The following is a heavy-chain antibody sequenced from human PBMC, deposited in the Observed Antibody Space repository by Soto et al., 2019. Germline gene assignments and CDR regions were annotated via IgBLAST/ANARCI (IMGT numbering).Heavy chain of an antibody. CDR2: ISGSGGST. V-gene: IGHV3-23*01. J-gene: IGHJ5*02. CDR1: GFTFSSYA. CDR3: AKDKTAMEGYNWFDP. D-gene: IGHD5-18*01. Sequence: GGSLRLSCAASGFTFSSYAMSWVRQAPGKGLEWVSAISGSGGSTYYADSVKGRFTISRDNSKNTLYLQMNSLRAEDTAVYYCAKDKTAMEGYNWFDPWGQGTLVTVSS.